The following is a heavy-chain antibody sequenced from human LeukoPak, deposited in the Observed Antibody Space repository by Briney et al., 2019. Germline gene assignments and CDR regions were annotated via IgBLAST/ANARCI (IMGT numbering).Heavy chain of an antibody. J-gene: IGHJ4*02. CDR2: TTDSGSTN. CDR3: ARETSYGDYTYVDY. Sequence: TGGSLRLSCAASGFSFSDFYMNWIRQAPGKGLEWVSYTTDSGSTNFYADSVKGRFTISRDNAKNSLYLQMNSLRVEDTAIYYCARETSYGDYTYVDYWGQGTLVTVSS. CDR1: GFSFSDFY. D-gene: IGHD4-17*01. V-gene: IGHV3-11*01.